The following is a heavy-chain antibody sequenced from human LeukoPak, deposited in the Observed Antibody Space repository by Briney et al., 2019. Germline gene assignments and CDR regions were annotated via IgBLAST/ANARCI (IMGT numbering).Heavy chain of an antibody. J-gene: IGHJ4*02. CDR1: GFTFSGSA. CDR3: TRHVQGYSYGFG. CDR2: IRSKANSYAT. V-gene: IGHV3-73*01. D-gene: IGHD5-18*01. Sequence: GGSLRLSCAASGFTFSGSAMHWVRQAPGKGLEWVGRIRSKANSYATAYAASVTGRFTISRDDSKNTAYLQMNSLKTEDTAVYYCTRHVQGYSYGFGWSQGSLVTVS.